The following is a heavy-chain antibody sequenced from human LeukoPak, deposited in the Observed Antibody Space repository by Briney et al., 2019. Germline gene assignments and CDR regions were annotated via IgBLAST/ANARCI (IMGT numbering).Heavy chain of an antibody. Sequence: ASVKVSCKASGYTFTSYYMHWVRQAPGQGLEWMGLINPSGGSISYAQRFQGRVTMTRDTSTSTVYMELSSLRSEDTAVYYCARSYTISAYYYYYMDVWGKGTTVTVSS. D-gene: IGHD3-3*01. CDR3: ARSYTISAYYYYYMDV. CDR2: INPSGGSI. J-gene: IGHJ6*03. V-gene: IGHV1-46*01. CDR1: GYTFTSYY.